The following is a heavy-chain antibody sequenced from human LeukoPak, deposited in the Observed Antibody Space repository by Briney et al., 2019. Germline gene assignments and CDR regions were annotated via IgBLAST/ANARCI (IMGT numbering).Heavy chain of an antibody. CDR1: GYTFTSYY. CDR3: ARDSSVVPAAQNNWFDP. J-gene: IGHJ5*02. V-gene: IGHV1-46*01. CDR2: INPSGGST. D-gene: IGHD2-2*01. Sequence: GASVKVSCKASGYTFTSYYMHWVRQAPGQGLEWTGIINPSGGSTSYTQKFQGRVTMTRDTSTSTVYMELSSLRSEDTAVYYCARDSSVVPAAQNNWFDPWGQGTLVTVSS.